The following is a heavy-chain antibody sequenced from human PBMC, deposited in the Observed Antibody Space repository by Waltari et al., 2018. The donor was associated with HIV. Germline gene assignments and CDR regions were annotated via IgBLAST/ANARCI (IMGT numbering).Heavy chain of an antibody. Sequence: LVQSGGGLVQPGGSLRLSCAASGFSFSDYWMHWVRQSRWKGLEWVSRINSEGGDATYADYVKGRFTVSRDNAKNKLFLEMSSLRVEDTAVYYCARDDYDFWSGPRRDKNYGMDVWGRGTAVTVSS. D-gene: IGHD3-3*01. V-gene: IGHV3-74*01. CDR3: ARDDYDFWSGPRRDKNYGMDV. CDR2: INSEGGDA. CDR1: GFSFSDYW. J-gene: IGHJ6*02.